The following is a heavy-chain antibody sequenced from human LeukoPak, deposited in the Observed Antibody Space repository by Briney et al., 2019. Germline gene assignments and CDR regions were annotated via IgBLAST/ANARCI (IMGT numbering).Heavy chain of an antibody. CDR2: INHSGST. CDR3: ARGYYYYYYGMDV. Sequence: SETLSLTCAVYGRSFSGYYWSWIRQPPGKGLEWIGEINHSGSTNYNPSLKSRVTISVDTSKNQFSLQLSSVTAADTAVYYCARGYYYYYYGMDVWGQGTTVTVSS. J-gene: IGHJ6*02. V-gene: IGHV4-34*01. CDR1: GRSFSGYY.